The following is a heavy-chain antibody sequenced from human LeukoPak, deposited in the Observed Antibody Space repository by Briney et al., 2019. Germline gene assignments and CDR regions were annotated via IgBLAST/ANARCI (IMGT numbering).Heavy chain of an antibody. D-gene: IGHD2-21*02. CDR3: ARLMVTGNWFDP. Sequence: GESLQISCKGSGYNFTNYWIAWVRPMPGKGLEWMGIIYPGDSDTRYSPSFQGQVTISGDKSINTAYLQWSSLKASDTAMYYCARLMVTGNWFDPWGQGTLVTVSS. CDR1: GYNFTNYW. CDR2: IYPGDSDT. V-gene: IGHV5-51*01. J-gene: IGHJ5*02.